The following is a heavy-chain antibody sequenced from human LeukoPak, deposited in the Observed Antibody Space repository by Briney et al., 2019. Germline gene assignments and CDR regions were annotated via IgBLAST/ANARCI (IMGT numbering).Heavy chain of an antibody. CDR1: GFTFSSYG. V-gene: IGHV3-30*18. Sequence: GGSLRLSCAASGFTFSSYGMHWVRQAPGKGLEWVAVISYDGSNKYYADSVKGRFTISRDNSKNTLYLQMNSLRAEDTAVYYCAKGGIVGATVDYRGQGTLVTVSS. CDR3: AKGGIVGATVDY. CDR2: ISYDGSNK. J-gene: IGHJ4*02. D-gene: IGHD1-26*01.